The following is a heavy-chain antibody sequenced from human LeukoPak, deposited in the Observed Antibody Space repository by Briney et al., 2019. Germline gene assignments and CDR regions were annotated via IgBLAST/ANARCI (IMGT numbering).Heavy chain of an antibody. D-gene: IGHD3-3*01. V-gene: IGHV3-11*01. CDR3: AGIRFNTYYFDY. J-gene: IGHJ4*02. CDR2: ISSSGSTI. Sequence: GGSLRLSCAASGFTFSDYYMSWIRQAPGKGLEWVSYISSSGSTIYYADPVKGRFTISRDNAKNSLYLQMNSLRAEDTAVYYCAGIRFNTYYFDYWGQGTLVTVSS. CDR1: GFTFSDYY.